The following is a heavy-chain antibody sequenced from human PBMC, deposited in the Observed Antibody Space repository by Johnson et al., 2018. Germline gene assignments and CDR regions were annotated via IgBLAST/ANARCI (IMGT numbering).Heavy chain of an antibody. V-gene: IGHV3-30-3*01. D-gene: IGHD3-9*01. CDR2: ISYDGSNK. J-gene: IGHJ6*03. CDR1: GFTFSSYA. CDR3: ARDPYFDTGYYYYYMDV. Sequence: VQLVESGGGVVQPGRSLRLSCAASGFTFSSYAMHWVRQAPGKGLEWVALISYDGSNKYFADSVKGRFTISRDNSKNTLYLQMHSLRAEYTAVYYCARDPYFDTGYYYYYMDVWGKGTTVTVSS.